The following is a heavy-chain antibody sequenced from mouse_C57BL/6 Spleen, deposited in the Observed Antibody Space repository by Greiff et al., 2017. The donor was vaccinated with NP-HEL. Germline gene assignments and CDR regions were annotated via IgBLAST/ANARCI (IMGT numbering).Heavy chain of an antibody. CDR3: ARSDYMGYFEV. J-gene: IGHJ1*03. CDR2: IYPGDGDT. D-gene: IGHD2-12*01. Sequence: QVQLQQSGPELVKPGASVKISCKASGYAFSSSWMNWVKQRPGQGLEWIGRIYPGDGDTNYNGKFKGKATLTADKSSSTAYMQLSSLTSEDSAVYFCARSDYMGYFEVWGTGTTVTVSS. CDR1: GYAFSSSW. V-gene: IGHV1-82*01.